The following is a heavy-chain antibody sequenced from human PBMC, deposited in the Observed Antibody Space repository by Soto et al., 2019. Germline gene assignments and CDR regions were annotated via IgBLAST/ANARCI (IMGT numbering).Heavy chain of an antibody. CDR2: ISSSSSTI. CDR3: AKNLIAVARTAFDI. CDR1: GFTFSSYS. J-gene: IGHJ3*02. D-gene: IGHD6-19*01. Sequence: PGGSLRLSCAASGFTFSSYSMNWVRQAPGKGLEWVSYISSSSSTIYYADSVKGRFTISRDNAKNSLYLQMNSLRAEDTAVYYCAKNLIAVARTAFDIWGQGTMVTVSS. V-gene: IGHV3-48*01.